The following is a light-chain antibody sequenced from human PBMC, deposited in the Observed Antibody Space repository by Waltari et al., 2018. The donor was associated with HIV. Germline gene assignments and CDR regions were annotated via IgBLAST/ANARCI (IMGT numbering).Light chain of an antibody. V-gene: IGLV2-23*02. CDR1: RSDVGTYNL. Sequence: QSALTQPASVSGSPGQSITISCTGTRSDVGTYNLVSRFHRPPGGAPKLVLFEVRERPSGVSSRFSGSKSGNTASLTISGLQAEDEADYYCCSYANSSTSFYVFGSGTKVTVL. J-gene: IGLJ1*01. CDR2: EVR. CDR3: CSYANSSTSFYV.